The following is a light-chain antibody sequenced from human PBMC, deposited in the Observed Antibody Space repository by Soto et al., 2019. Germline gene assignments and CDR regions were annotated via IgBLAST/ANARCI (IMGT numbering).Light chain of an antibody. V-gene: IGKV3-20*01. J-gene: IGKJ5*01. CDR1: QSVSSSY. Sequence: EILLTQSPGTLSLSPGERATLSCRASQSVSSSYLAWYQQKPGQAPRLLIYGASSRATGIPDRFSGSGSGTDFTLTISRLEPEDFAVYYCQQCDRSPFTFGQGTRLEIK. CDR2: GAS. CDR3: QQCDRSPFT.